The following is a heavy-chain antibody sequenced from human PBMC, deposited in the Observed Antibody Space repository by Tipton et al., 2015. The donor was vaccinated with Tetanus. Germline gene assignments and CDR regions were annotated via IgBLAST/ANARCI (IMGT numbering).Heavy chain of an antibody. CDR1: GGSISSTDYY. D-gene: IGHD2-2*01. V-gene: IGHV4-30-4*01. Sequence: LRLSCSVSGGSISSTDYYWSWIRQPPGKGLEWIGYMYHSGQAYYNSSLKSRVVILVDTSKNQFSLKLSSVTAADTAVYYCAEGRRFCSSNSCHEYYFDSWGRGTLVTVSS. CDR3: AEGRRFCSSNSCHEYYFDS. J-gene: IGHJ4*02. CDR2: MYHSGQA.